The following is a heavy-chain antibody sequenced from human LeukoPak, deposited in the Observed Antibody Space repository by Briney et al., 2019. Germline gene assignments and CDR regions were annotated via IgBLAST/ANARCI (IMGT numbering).Heavy chain of an antibody. CDR2: INSDGSST. J-gene: IGHJ4*02. CDR3: ARFGYDFWSGYQSYDY. CDR1: GFTFSSYA. Sequence: AGGSLRLSCAASGFTFSSYAMSWVRQAPGKGLEWVSRINSDGSSTSYADSVKGRFTISRDNAKNTLYLQMNSLRAEDTAVYYCARFGYDFWSGYQSYDYWGQGTLVTVSS. V-gene: IGHV3-74*01. D-gene: IGHD3-3*01.